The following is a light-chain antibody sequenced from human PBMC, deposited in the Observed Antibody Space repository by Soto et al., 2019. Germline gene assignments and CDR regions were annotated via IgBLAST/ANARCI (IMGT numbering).Light chain of an antibody. CDR1: QSVSSN. J-gene: IGKJ5*01. V-gene: IGKV3-15*01. Sequence: EILMTQSPVTLSLPPGERATLSCRASQSVSSNLAWYQQKPDQAPRLLIYGASTRATGIPARFSGSGSGTEFTLTISSLQSEDFAVYYCKKYNNWPPTTFGQGTRLEIK. CDR3: KKYNNWPPTT. CDR2: GAS.